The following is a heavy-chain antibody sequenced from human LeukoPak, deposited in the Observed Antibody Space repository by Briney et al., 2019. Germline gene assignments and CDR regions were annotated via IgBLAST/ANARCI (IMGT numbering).Heavy chain of an antibody. CDR1: GFTFTNYP. Sequence: GGSLRLSCAASGFTFTNYPMSWVRHAPGKGLEWISAISGSGGSTYYADSVKGRFTFSRDNPKNTLYLQMNSLRADDTAVYYCAKGAVGENHAFDIWGQGTMVTVSS. V-gene: IGHV3-23*01. D-gene: IGHD3-10*01. CDR3: AKGAVGENHAFDI. J-gene: IGHJ3*02. CDR2: ISGSGGST.